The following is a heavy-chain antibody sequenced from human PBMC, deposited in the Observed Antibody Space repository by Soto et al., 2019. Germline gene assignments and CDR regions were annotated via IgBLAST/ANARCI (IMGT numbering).Heavy chain of an antibody. Sequence: PRGSLRLSCAASGFSFDDYAMHWVRQAPGKGLEWVSGISWNSGSIGYADSVRGRFTISRDNAKNSLYLRMNSLRADDTALYYCAKDSGAGNSYTSSSFDYWGQGTLVTVSS. CDR1: GFSFDDYA. D-gene: IGHD6-6*01. CDR3: AKDSGAGNSYTSSSFDY. CDR2: ISWNSGSI. J-gene: IGHJ4*02. V-gene: IGHV3-9*01.